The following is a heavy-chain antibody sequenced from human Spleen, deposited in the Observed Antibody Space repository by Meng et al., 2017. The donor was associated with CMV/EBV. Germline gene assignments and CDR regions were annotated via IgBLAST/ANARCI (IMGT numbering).Heavy chain of an antibody. V-gene: IGHV3-7*01. CDR3: ARNTAMDYNDY. D-gene: IGHD5-18*01. CDR1: GFTFSAFS. Sequence: LSCAASGFTFSAFSMTWVRQAPGKGLEWVANIKEDGSEKYYVDSVKGRFTISRDNAKNSLYLQMNSLRAEDTAVYYCARNTAMDYNDYWGQGTLVTVSS. J-gene: IGHJ4*02. CDR2: IKEDGSEK.